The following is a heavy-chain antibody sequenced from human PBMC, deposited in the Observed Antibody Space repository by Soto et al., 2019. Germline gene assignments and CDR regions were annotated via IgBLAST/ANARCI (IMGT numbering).Heavy chain of an antibody. D-gene: IGHD1-26*01. V-gene: IGHV3-23*01. Sequence: GSLRLSCAASGFTFTNYAMTWVRQTPGKGLEWVSGISASGGLKYYADSVRGRFTVSRDNSKNILYLQMDNLRDEDTALYYCAREVGAPSGWLDPWGQGTQVTVSS. CDR2: ISASGGLK. J-gene: IGHJ5*02. CDR1: GFTFTNYA. CDR3: AREVGAPSGWLDP.